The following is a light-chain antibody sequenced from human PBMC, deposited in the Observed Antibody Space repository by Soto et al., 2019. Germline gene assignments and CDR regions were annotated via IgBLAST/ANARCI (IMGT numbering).Light chain of an antibody. CDR1: QSISSS. V-gene: IGKV1-5*03. Sequence: DIQMTQSPSTLSASVGDRVTITCRASQSISSSLAWYQQKPGKAPNLLIYKASSLETGVPSRFSGSGSGTQFTLTISSLQTDDFATYYCQHYRSYPFTFGQGTRLKIK. J-gene: IGKJ5*01. CDR3: QHYRSYPFT. CDR2: KAS.